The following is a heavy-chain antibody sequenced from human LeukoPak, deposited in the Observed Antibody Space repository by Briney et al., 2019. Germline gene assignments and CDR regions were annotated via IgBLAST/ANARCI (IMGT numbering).Heavy chain of an antibody. Sequence: GASVKVSCKASGYTFTSYGISWVRQAPGQGLERMGWISAYNGNTNYAQKLQGRVTMTTDTSTSTAYMELRSLRSDDTAVYYCASGQPYSSSWYGMDVWGQGTTVTVSS. CDR1: GYTFTSYG. CDR3: ASGQPYSSSWYGMDV. V-gene: IGHV1-18*01. D-gene: IGHD6-13*01. J-gene: IGHJ6*02. CDR2: ISAYNGNT.